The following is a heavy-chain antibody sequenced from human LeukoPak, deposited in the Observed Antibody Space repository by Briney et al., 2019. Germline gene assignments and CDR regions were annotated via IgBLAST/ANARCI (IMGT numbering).Heavy chain of an antibody. CDR3: ARRKIAVAGTGTNWFDP. CDR1: GGTFSSYA. CDR2: IIPIFGTA. V-gene: IGHV1-69*13. Sequence: SVKVSCKASGGTFSSYAISWVRQAPGQGLEWMGGIIPIFGTANYAQKFQGRVTITADESTSTAYMELSSLRSEDTAVYYCARRKIAVAGTGTNWFDPWGQGILVTVSS. D-gene: IGHD6-19*01. J-gene: IGHJ5*02.